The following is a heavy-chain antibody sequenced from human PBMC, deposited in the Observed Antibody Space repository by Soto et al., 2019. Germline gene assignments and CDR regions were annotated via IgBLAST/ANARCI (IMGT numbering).Heavy chain of an antibody. CDR3: ARQRWFDS. CDR2: IYSGGGI. J-gene: IGHJ5*01. V-gene: IGHV3-53*01. Sequence: GGSLRLSCAASGFTVSSNYMSWVRQAPGEGLEWVSVIYSGGGIYYADSVKGRFTIPRDNSKNTVYLQMNSLRAEDTAVYYCARQRWFDSWGQGTLVTVSS. CDR1: GFTVSSNY.